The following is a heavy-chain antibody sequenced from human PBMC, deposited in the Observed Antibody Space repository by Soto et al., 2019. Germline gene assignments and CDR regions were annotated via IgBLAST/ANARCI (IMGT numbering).Heavy chain of an antibody. V-gene: IGHV1-69*12. J-gene: IGHJ4*02. D-gene: IGHD5-18*01. CDR2: IIPMFRTA. CDR1: GGTFSTYA. Sequence: QVQLVQSGAEVKKPESSVKVSCKAPGGTFSTYAISWVRQAPGQGLEWMGGIIPMFRTANYAKRFQDRVTITADESTNTVYMELSSLRSEDTAVYFCASGIQLWLRRINNGYSGWGQGTLVTVSS. CDR3: ASGIQLWLRRINNGYSG.